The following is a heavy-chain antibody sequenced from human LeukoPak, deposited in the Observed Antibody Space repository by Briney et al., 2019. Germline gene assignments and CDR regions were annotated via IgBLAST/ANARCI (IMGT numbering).Heavy chain of an antibody. CDR2: INHSGST. J-gene: IGHJ6*02. CDR1: GGSFSGYY. CDR3: ARGHVDTAMADPYYYYYGMDV. Sequence: PSETLSLTCAVYGGSFSGYYWSWIRQPPGKGLEWIGEINHSGSTNYNPSLKSRVTISVDTSKNQFSLKLSSVTAADTAVYYCARGHVDTAMADPYYYYYGMDVWGQGTTVTVSS. V-gene: IGHV4-34*01. D-gene: IGHD5-18*01.